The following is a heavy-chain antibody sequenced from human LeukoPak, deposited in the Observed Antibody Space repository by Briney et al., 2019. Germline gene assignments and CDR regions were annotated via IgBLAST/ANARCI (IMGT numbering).Heavy chain of an antibody. V-gene: IGHV3-48*03. CDR2: ISSSGSTI. CDR1: GFTFTSYW. CDR3: ARPSPAHDY. J-gene: IGHJ4*02. Sequence: PGGSLRLSCAVSGFTFTSYWMSWARQAPGKGLEWVSDISSSGSTIYYTDSVKGRFTISRDNAKNSLYLQMNSLRAEDTAVYYCARPSPAHDYWGQGTLVTVSS.